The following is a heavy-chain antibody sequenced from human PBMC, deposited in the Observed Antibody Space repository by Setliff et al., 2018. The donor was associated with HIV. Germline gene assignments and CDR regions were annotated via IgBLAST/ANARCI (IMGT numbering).Heavy chain of an antibody. Sequence: GASVKVSCKSSGGTSKTFALNWVRQAPGQGLEWMGRIIPMFGTSNYAQTFQSRITIVADKLTNTAYMELSSLRSDDTAIYYCARGRGWELSHPPFFDSWGQGTLVTVSS. CDR2: IIPMFGTS. CDR1: GGTSKTFA. D-gene: IGHD1-7*01. J-gene: IGHJ4*02. V-gene: IGHV1-69*06. CDR3: ARGRGWELSHPPFFDS.